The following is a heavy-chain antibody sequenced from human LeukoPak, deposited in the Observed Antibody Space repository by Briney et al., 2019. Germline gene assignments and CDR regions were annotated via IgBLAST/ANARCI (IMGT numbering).Heavy chain of an antibody. CDR1: GGSFSGYY. J-gene: IGHJ4*02. Sequence: SETLSLTCAVYGGSFSGYYWSWIRQPPGKGLEWIGEINHSGSTNYNPSLKSRVTISVDTSKNQFSLKLSSVTAADTAVYYCARRYSSSWYNYWGQGTLVTVSS. V-gene: IGHV4-34*01. CDR2: INHSGST. CDR3: ARRYSSSWYNY. D-gene: IGHD6-13*01.